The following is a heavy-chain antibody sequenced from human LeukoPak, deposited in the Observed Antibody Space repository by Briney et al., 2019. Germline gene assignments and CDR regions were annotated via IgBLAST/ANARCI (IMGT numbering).Heavy chain of an antibody. D-gene: IGHD5-24*01. CDR1: GDSITTNY. CDR2: MFYSGTT. Sequence: SETLSLTCTVSGDSITTNYWSWIRQPPGKGLEYIGHMFYSGTTNYNPSFKSRATISVDTSRNQFSLKLTSVTAADTAVYYCARDGSLTDGYNHFDYWGQGLMVIVSS. V-gene: IGHV4-59*01. CDR3: ARDGSLTDGYNHFDY. J-gene: IGHJ4*02.